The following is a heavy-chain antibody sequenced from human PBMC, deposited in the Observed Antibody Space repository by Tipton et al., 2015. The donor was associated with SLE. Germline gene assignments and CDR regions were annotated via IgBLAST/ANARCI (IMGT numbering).Heavy chain of an antibody. CDR2: ISGGSDIT. Sequence: SLRLSCAASGFTFSSYSMTWVRQAPGKALEWVSIISGGSDITNYADSVKGRFTISRDNSKNTLYLQMNSLRAEDTAVYYCAAGLLWFGECYYWGQGALVTVSS. CDR1: GFTFSSYS. D-gene: IGHD3-10*01. J-gene: IGHJ4*02. CDR3: AAGLLWFGECYY. V-gene: IGHV3-23*01.